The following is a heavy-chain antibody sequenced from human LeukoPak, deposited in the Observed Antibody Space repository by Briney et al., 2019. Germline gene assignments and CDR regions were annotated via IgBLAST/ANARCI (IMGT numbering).Heavy chain of an antibody. V-gene: IGHV3-23*01. CDR3: AKDRGSGVTAGIPVPQV. CDR2: ISGSGGST. J-gene: IGHJ6*04. D-gene: IGHD2-2*01. CDR1: GFTFSSYA. Sequence: GGSLRLSCAASGFTFSSYAMSWVRQAPGKGLEWVSAISGSGGSTYYADSVKGRFTISRDNSKNTLYLQMNSLRTEDTAVYHCAKDRGSGVTAGIPVPQVWGKGTTVTVSS.